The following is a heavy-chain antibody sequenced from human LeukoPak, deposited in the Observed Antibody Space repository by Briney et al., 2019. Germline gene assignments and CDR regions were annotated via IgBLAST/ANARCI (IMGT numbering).Heavy chain of an antibody. CDR2: ISNSGTAI. CDR3: ARAGYSMDTEYFQH. V-gene: IGHV3-48*03. D-gene: IGHD5-18*01. J-gene: IGHJ1*01. Sequence: GGSLRLPCAASGFTFSIYEMNWVRQAPGKGLDWVSYISNSGTAIYYADSVKGRFTISRDSAKSSLYLQMNSLRAEDTAVYYCARAGYSMDTEYFQHWGQGTLVTVSS. CDR1: GFTFSIYE.